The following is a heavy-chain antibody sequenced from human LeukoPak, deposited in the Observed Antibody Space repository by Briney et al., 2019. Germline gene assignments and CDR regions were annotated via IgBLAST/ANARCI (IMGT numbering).Heavy chain of an antibody. J-gene: IGHJ4*02. Sequence: SETLSLTCAVYGGSFSGYYWSWIRQPPGKGLEWIGEINHSGSTNYNPSLKSRVTISVDTSKNQFSLKLSSVTAADTAVYYCARVPGGIAVAGRSVDYWGQGTLVTVSS. CDR2: INHSGST. CDR3: ARVPGGIAVAGRSVDY. D-gene: IGHD6-19*01. V-gene: IGHV4-34*01. CDR1: GGSFSGYY.